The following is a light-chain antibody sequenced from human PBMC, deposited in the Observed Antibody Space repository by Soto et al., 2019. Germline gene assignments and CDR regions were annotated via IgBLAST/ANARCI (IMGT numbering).Light chain of an antibody. V-gene: IGKV3-15*01. J-gene: IGKJ2*01. CDR1: QSIGSD. CDR2: GAS. CDR3: QQYNNWLQYT. Sequence: EIIMTQSPGTLSVSPGERATLSCRASQSIGSDLVWYQQRPVQAPRLLIYGASTRATGIPARFSGSGSGTQFTLTISSLQSEDFAVYYCQQYNNWLQYTFGQGTKLEIK.